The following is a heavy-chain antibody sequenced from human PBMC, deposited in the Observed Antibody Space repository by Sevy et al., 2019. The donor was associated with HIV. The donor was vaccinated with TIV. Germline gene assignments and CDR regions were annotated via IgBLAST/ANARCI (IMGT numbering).Heavy chain of an antibody. V-gene: IGHV4-34*01. CDR2: INHSGST. Sequence: SETVSLTCAVYGGSFSGYYWSWIRQPPGKGLEWIGEINHSGSTNYNPSLKSRVTISVDTSKNQFSLKLSSVTAADTAVYYCARVPRYCSSTSCYTAGTGGYYYYGMDVWGQGTTVTVSS. CDR1: GGSFSGYY. CDR3: ARVPRYCSSTSCYTAGTGGYYYYGMDV. D-gene: IGHD2-2*02. J-gene: IGHJ6*02.